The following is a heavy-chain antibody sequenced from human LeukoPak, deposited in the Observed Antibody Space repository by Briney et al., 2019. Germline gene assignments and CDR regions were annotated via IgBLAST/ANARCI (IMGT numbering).Heavy chain of an antibody. CDR2: IIPIFGTA. Sequence: ASVKVFCKASGGTFSSYAISWVRQAPGQGLEWMGGIIPIFGTANYAQKFQGRVTITADESTSTAYMELSSLRSEDTAVYYCARAMGVDSSGWYGSPTDYYYYGMDVWGQGTTVTVSS. D-gene: IGHD6-19*01. J-gene: IGHJ6*02. CDR1: GGTFSSYA. V-gene: IGHV1-69*01. CDR3: ARAMGVDSSGWYGSPTDYYYYGMDV.